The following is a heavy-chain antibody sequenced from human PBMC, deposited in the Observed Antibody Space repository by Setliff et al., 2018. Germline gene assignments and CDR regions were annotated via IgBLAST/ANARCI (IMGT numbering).Heavy chain of an antibody. CDR3: ARHPHYDSSGYRDY. Sequence: LSLTCTVSGGSISSGSYYWSWIRQPAGKGLEWIGRIYTSGSTNYNPSLKRRVTISVDTSKNQFSLKLSSVTAADTAVYYCARHPHYDSSGYRDYWGQGTLVTVSS. CDR1: GGSISSGSYY. CDR2: IYTSGST. V-gene: IGHV4-61*02. D-gene: IGHD3-22*01. J-gene: IGHJ4*02.